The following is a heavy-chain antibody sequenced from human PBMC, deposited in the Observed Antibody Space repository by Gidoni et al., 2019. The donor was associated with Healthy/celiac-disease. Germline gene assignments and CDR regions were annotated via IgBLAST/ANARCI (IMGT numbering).Heavy chain of an antibody. D-gene: IGHD6-19*01. CDR1: GGTFSSSA. V-gene: IGHV1-69*01. J-gene: IGHJ6*02. Sequence: QVQLVQSGAEVKKPGSSVKVSCKASGGTFSSSAISWVRQAPGQGLEWMGGIIPIFGTANYAQKFQGRVTITADESTSTAYVELSSLRSEDTAVYYCARAIRAYSSGWTHYYGMDVWGQGTTVTVSS. CDR3: ARAIRAYSSGWTHYYGMDV. CDR2: IIPIFGTA.